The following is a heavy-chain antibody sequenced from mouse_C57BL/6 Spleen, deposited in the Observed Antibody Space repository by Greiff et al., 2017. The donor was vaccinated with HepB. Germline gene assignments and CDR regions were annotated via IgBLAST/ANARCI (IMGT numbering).Heavy chain of an antibody. J-gene: IGHJ4*01. Sequence: VQLQPPGAELVKPGASVKLSCKASGYTFTSYWMHWVKQRPGQGLEWIGMIHPNSGSTNYNEKFKSKATLTVDKSSSPAYMQLSSLTSEDSAVYYCARTITTVVAPMDYWGQGTSVTVSS. CDR3: ARTITTVVAPMDY. CDR2: IHPNSGST. D-gene: IGHD1-1*01. V-gene: IGHV1-64*01. CDR1: GYTFTSYW.